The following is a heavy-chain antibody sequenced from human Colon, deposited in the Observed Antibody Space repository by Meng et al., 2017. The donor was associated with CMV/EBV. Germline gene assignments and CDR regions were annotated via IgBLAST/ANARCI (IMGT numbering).Heavy chain of an antibody. J-gene: IGHJ4*02. CDR3: AHGGSGYDFGAGGFDY. CDR2: VYWNDDK. CDR1: FSLTTVQLS. Sequence: FSLTTVQLSVGWIRQPPGKALEWLALVYWNDDKRYNPSLKNRLTVTKDTSKNQVVLRVTNMDPADSGTYFCAHGGSGYDFGAGGFDYWGQGTLVTVSS. D-gene: IGHD5-12*01. V-gene: IGHV2-5*01.